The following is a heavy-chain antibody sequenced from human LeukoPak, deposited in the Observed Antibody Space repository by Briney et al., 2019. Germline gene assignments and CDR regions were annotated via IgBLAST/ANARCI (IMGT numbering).Heavy chain of an antibody. J-gene: IGHJ6*02. CDR1: GNTFTSYD. CDR2: MNPNSGNT. Sequence: ASVKVSCKASGNTFTSYDINWVRQATGQRLEWMGWMNPNSGNTGYAQKFQGRVTMTRNTSISTAYMELSSLRSEDTAVYYCARGATMVRGAVRGYGMDVWGQGTTVTVSS. V-gene: IGHV1-8*01. CDR3: ARGATMVRGAVRGYGMDV. D-gene: IGHD3-10*01.